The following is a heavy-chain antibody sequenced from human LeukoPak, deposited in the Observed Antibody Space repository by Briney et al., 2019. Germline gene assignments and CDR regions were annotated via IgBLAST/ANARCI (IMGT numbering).Heavy chain of an antibody. D-gene: IGHD3-3*01. J-gene: IGHJ5*02. V-gene: IGHV4-39*07. Sequence: SETLSLTCTVSGGSISSGGYYWSWIRQPPGKGLEWIGEINHSGSTNYNPSLKSRVTISVDTSKNQFSLKLSSVTAADTAVYYCARGYYDFWSGYYIVWFDPWGQGTLVTVSS. CDR1: GGSISSGGYY. CDR2: INHSGST. CDR3: ARGYYDFWSGYYIVWFDP.